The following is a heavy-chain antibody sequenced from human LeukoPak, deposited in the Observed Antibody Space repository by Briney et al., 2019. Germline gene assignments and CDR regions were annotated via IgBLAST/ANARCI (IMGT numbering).Heavy chain of an antibody. CDR3: ARYPSDQYYFYY. J-gene: IGHJ4*02. V-gene: IGHV3-53*01. Sequence: GGSLRLSCAASGFTVSSNYMSWVRQAPGKGLECVSVIYSGGSTYYADSVKGRFTISRDNSKNTLYLQMNSLRAEDTAVYYCARYPSDQYYFYYWGQGNLVTVSS. CDR2: IYSGGST. CDR1: GFTVSSNY.